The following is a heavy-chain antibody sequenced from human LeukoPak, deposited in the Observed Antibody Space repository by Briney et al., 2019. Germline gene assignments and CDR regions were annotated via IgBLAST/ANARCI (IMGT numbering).Heavy chain of an antibody. Sequence: PGGSLRLSCAASGFTFSSYEMNWVRQAPGKGLEWVSYISSSGSTIYYADSVKGRFTISRDNAKNSLYLQTNSLRAEDTAVYYCARFGGYSYGQGGSAFDIWGQGTMVTVSS. CDR1: GFTFSSYE. J-gene: IGHJ3*02. V-gene: IGHV3-48*03. D-gene: IGHD5-18*01. CDR2: ISSSGSTI. CDR3: ARFGGYSYGQGGSAFDI.